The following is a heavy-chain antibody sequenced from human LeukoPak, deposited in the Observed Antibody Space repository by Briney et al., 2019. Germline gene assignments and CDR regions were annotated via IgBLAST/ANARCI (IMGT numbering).Heavy chain of an antibody. V-gene: IGHV1-69*05. CDR2: IIPIFGTA. D-gene: IGHD3-10*01. CDR3: ARDTGPWFGGNYYYYMDV. J-gene: IGHJ6*03. CDR1: GGTFSSYA. Sequence: ASVKVSCKASGGTFSSYAISWVRQAPGQGLEWMGGIIPIFGTANYAQKFQGRVTITTDESTSTAHMELSSLRSEDTAVYYCARDTGPWFGGNYYYYMDVWGKGTTVTVSS.